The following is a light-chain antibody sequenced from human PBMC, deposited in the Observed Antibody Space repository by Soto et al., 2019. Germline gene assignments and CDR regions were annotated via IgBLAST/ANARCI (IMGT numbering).Light chain of an antibody. Sequence: QSALTQPASVSGSPGQSITISCTGTRSDVGSYNSIAWYQQLPGKAPRVMIFEVTKRPSGISNRFSGSKSGSPASLTISGLQAEDEADYFCCSYAGSSIWVFGGGTKLTVL. CDR1: RSDVGSYNS. J-gene: IGLJ3*02. CDR2: EVT. V-gene: IGLV2-23*02. CDR3: CSYAGSSIWV.